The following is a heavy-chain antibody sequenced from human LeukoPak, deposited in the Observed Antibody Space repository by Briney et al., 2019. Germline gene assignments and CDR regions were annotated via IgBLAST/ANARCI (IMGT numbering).Heavy chain of an antibody. CDR2: LNAGNGIT. Sequence: ASVKVSCKASGYTFTNYAIHWVRQAPGQRLEWVGWLNAGNGITKHSQKFQDRVTITRDTSASTAYMELSSLRSEDTAVYYCARDLDRDEYGDFTDYWGQGTLVTVSS. CDR3: ARDLDRDEYGDFTDY. D-gene: IGHD2-21*02. CDR1: GYTFTNYA. J-gene: IGHJ4*02. V-gene: IGHV1-3*01.